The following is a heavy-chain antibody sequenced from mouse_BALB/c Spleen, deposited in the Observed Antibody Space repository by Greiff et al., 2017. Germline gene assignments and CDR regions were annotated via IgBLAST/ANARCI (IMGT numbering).Heavy chain of an antibody. J-gene: IGHJ3*01. CDR3: ARGAYYRYDPIAY. D-gene: IGHD2-14*01. Sequence: VQLKQSGPGLVQPSQSLSITCTVSGFSLNSYGVHWVRQSPGKGLEWLGVIWSGGSTDYNAAFISRLSISKDNSKSQVFFKMNSLQANDTAIYYCARGAYYRYDPIAYWGQGTLVTVSA. V-gene: IGHV2-2*02. CDR1: GFSLNSYG. CDR2: IWSGGST.